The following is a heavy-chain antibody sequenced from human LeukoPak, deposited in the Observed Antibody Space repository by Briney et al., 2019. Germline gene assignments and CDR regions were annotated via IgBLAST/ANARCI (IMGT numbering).Heavy chain of an antibody. J-gene: IGHJ4*02. CDR1: GFTFRSHA. Sequence: GGSLRLSCAASGFTFRSHAMSWVRQAPGKGLEWVSAISGSGGSTYYADSVKGRFTISRDNSKNTLYLQMNSLRAEDTAVYYCAKDAHGGKYFDYWGQGTLVTVSS. D-gene: IGHD6-25*01. CDR2: ISGSGGST. CDR3: AKDAHGGKYFDY. V-gene: IGHV3-23*01.